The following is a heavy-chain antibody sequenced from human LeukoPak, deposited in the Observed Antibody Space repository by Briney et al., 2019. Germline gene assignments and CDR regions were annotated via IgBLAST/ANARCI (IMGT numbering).Heavy chain of an antibody. Sequence: SETLSLTCTVSGGPIYSYYWSWIRQTAGKGLEWIGRLYPGVSPNYNPSLKSRVTMSVDTSKKQLALKLNTVTAADTAVYYCARLRFYDSTGYSPGHYMDVWGKGTTVTVSS. D-gene: IGHD3-22*01. CDR3: ARLRFYDSTGYSPGHYMDV. V-gene: IGHV4-4*07. CDR2: LYPGVSP. CDR1: GGPIYSYY. J-gene: IGHJ6*03.